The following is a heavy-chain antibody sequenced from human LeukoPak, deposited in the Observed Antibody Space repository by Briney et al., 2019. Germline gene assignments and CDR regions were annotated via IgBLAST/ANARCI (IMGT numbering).Heavy chain of an antibody. J-gene: IGHJ4*02. CDR2: IYPGDSDT. V-gene: IGHV5-51*01. CDR1: GYSFTSYW. D-gene: IGHD6-19*01. Sequence: GESLKISCKGSGYSFTSYWIGWVRQMPGKGLEWMGIIYPGDSDTRYSPSFQGQVTTSADKSIRTAYLQWSSLKASDTAMYYCAKTLYSSRLGFDYWGQGTLVTVSS. CDR3: AKTLYSSRLGFDY.